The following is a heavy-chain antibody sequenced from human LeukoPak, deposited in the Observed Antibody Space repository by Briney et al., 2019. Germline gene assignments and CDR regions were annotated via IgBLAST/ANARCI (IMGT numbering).Heavy chain of an antibody. CDR1: GYTFTGYY. D-gene: IGHD3-22*01. Sequence: ASVKVSCTASGYTFTGYYMHWVRQAPGQGLEWMGWINPNSGGTNYAQKFQGRVTMTRDTSISTAHMELSRLRSDDTAVYYCARDYYDSSGYLSYWGQGTLVTVRS. V-gene: IGHV1-2*02. CDR2: INPNSGGT. CDR3: ARDYYDSSGYLSY. J-gene: IGHJ4*02.